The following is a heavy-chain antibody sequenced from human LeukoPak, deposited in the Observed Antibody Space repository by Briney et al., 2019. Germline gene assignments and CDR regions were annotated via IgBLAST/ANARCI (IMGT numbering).Heavy chain of an antibody. V-gene: IGHV3-15*01. CDR3: ARVLHKRNYDSSVYYGY. J-gene: IGHJ4*02. CDR2: IKSKADGGTT. Sequence: GGSLRLSCAASGFTFSNAWMSRVRQAPGKGLEWVGRIKSKADGGTTDYAAPVKGRFTISRDDSKNTLYLQMNSLKTEDTAVYYCARVLHKRNYDSSVYYGYWGQGTLVTVSS. CDR1: GFTFSNAW. D-gene: IGHD3-22*01.